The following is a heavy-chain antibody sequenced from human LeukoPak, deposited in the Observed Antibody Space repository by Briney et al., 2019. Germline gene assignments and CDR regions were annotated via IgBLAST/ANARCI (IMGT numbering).Heavy chain of an antibody. J-gene: IGHJ2*01. CDR1: GFTFSSYA. Sequence: PSGGSLRLSCAASGFTFSSYAMSWVRQAPGKGLEWVSAISGSGGSTYYADSVKGRFTISRDNSKNTLYLQMNSLRAEDTAVYYCAKKPTGAARWYFDLWGRGTLVTVSS. CDR3: AKKPTGAARWYFDL. V-gene: IGHV3-23*01. D-gene: IGHD6-6*01. CDR2: ISGSGGST.